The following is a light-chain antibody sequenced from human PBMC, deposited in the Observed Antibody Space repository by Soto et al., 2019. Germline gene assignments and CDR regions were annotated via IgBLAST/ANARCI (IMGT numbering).Light chain of an antibody. CDR3: RSYTSSSTPYV. V-gene: IGLV2-14*01. CDR2: EVG. J-gene: IGLJ1*01. CDR1: SSDIGGYNY. Sequence: QSALTQPASVSGSPGQSITISCTGTSSDIGGYNYVSWYQQHPGKAPKLMIYEVGHRPSGVSNRFSGSNSGNTASLTISGLQAEDEADSYCRSYTSSSTPYVFGTGTKVTVL.